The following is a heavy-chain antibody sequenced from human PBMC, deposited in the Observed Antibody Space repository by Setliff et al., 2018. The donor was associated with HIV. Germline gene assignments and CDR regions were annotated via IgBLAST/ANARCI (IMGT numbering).Heavy chain of an antibody. D-gene: IGHD6-19*01. CDR2: MSHSGNA. CDR3: ARLPRIALSGTFGWFDP. Sequence: KTSETLSLTCTVSGDSVNNYYCSWIRQLPGKGLEWIGYMSHSGNANYNPSLKSRVTISVDTSKDQFSLRLSSVTAADTAVYYCARLPRIALSGTFGWFDPWGQGTLVTISS. CDR1: GDSVNNYY. V-gene: IGHV4-59*08. J-gene: IGHJ5*02.